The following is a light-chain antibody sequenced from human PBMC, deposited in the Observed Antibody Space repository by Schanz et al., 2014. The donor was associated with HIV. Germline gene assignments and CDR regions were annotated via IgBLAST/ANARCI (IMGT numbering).Light chain of an antibody. CDR3: QQYESSPPT. CDR1: QNILHSSNTKNY. V-gene: IGKV4-1*01. Sequence: LMTQSPDSLAVSLGERGTISCKSSQNILHSSNTKNYLAWYQQKPGQPPKLLFYWAYIRESGVPDRFSASGSGTDFTLTISSLQAEDVAVYYCQQYESSPPTFGQGTKVEIK. J-gene: IGKJ1*01. CDR2: WAY.